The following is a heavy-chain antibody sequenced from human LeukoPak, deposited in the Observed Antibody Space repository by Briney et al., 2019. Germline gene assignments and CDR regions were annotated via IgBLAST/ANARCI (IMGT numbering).Heavy chain of an antibody. J-gene: IGHJ2*01. CDR1: GGSISSYY. V-gene: IGHV4-4*07. D-gene: IGHD2-2*01. CDR3: ARELTPEDIVVVPAAENFDL. Sequence: SETLSLTCTVSGGSISSYYGSWIRQPAGKGLEWIGRIYTSGSTNYNPSLKSRVTMSVDTSKNQFSLQLSSVTAAATAVYYCARELTPEDIVVVPAAENFDLWGRGTLVTVSS. CDR2: IYTSGST.